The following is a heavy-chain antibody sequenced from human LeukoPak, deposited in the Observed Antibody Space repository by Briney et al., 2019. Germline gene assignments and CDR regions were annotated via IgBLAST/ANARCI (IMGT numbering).Heavy chain of an antibody. Sequence: PGGSLRLSCAASGFTFSSYGMHWVRQAPGKGLEWVAVISYDGSSKYYADPVKGRFTISRDNSKNTLYLQMNSLRAEDTAVYYCAKGVRYDSSGYYLGFDYWGQGTLVTVSS. CDR1: GFTFSSYG. V-gene: IGHV3-30*18. D-gene: IGHD3-22*01. CDR3: AKGVRYDSSGYYLGFDY. J-gene: IGHJ4*02. CDR2: ISYDGSSK.